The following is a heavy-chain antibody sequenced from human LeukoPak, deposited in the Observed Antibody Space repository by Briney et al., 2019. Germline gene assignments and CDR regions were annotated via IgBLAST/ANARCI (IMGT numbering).Heavy chain of an antibody. V-gene: IGHV3-23*01. CDR3: AKDIVVVPAANIAAAGNY. Sequence: PGGSLRLSCAASGFTFSSYAMSWVRQAPGKGLEWVSAISGSGGSTYYADSVKGRFTISRVNSKNTLYLQMNSLRAEDTAVYYCAKDIVVVPAANIAAAGNYWGQGTLVTVSS. J-gene: IGHJ4*02. CDR2: ISGSGGST. D-gene: IGHD2-2*01. CDR1: GFTFSSYA.